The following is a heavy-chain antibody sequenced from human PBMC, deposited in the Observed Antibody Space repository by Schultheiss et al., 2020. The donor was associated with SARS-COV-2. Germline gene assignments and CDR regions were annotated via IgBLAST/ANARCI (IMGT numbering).Heavy chain of an antibody. CDR1: GFTFSSYE. V-gene: IGHV3-48*03. J-gene: IGHJ3*02. Sequence: GESLKISCAASGFTFSSYEMNWVRQAPGKGLEWVSYISSSGSTIYYADSVKGRFTISRDNSKNTLYLQMNSLRAEDTAVYYCARGYSSSWDNFGAFDIWGQGTMVTVSS. CDR3: ARGYSSSWDNFGAFDI. D-gene: IGHD6-13*01. CDR2: ISSSGSTI.